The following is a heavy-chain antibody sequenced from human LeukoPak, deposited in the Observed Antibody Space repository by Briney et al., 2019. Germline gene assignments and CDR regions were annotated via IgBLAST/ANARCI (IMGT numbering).Heavy chain of an antibody. D-gene: IGHD2-2*01. CDR1: GGTFSSYA. CDR2: IVPIFGTA. CDR3: ARDSTPIYCSSTSCYSRGGNWFDP. J-gene: IGHJ5*02. V-gene: IGHV1-69*13. Sequence: SVKVSCKASGGTFSSYAISWVRQAPGQGLEWMGGIVPIFGTANYARKFQGRVTITADESTSTAYMELSSLRSEDTAVYYCARDSTPIYCSSTSCYSRGGNWFDPWGQGTLVTVSS.